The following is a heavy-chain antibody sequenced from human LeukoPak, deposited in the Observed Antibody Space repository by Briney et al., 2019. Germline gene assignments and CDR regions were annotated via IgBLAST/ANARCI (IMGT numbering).Heavy chain of an antibody. CDR1: GYTFTSYD. J-gene: IGHJ6*03. V-gene: IGHV1-8*01. D-gene: IGHD6-19*01. CDR2: MNPNSGNT. Sequence: GASVKVSCKASGYTFTSYDINWVRQATGQGLEWMGWMNPNSGNTGYAQKFQGRVTMTRNTSISTAYMELSSLRSEDTAVYYCATQTVAGTYLYYYYMDVWGKGTTVTVSS. CDR3: ATQTVAGTYLYYYYMDV.